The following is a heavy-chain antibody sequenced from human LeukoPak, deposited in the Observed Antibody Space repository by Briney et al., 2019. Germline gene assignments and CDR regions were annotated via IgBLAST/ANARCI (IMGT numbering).Heavy chain of an antibody. Sequence: GESLKISCKGSGYSFTSYWIGWMRQMPGKGLEWMGIIYLRDSDTRYSPSFQGQATISADKSISTAYLQWSSLEASDTAMYYCATARQLRHFDYWGQGTLVTVSS. J-gene: IGHJ4*02. V-gene: IGHV5-51*01. CDR2: IYLRDSDT. D-gene: IGHD2-2*01. CDR1: GYSFTSYW. CDR3: ATARQLRHFDY.